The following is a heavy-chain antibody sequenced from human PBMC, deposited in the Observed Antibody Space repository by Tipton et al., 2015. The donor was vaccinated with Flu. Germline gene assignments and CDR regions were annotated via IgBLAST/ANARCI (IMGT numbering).Heavy chain of an antibody. CDR2: IDPSDSYT. Sequence: GAEVKKPGASVKISCKASGHTFTKYYIHWVRQAPGQGLEWMGIIDPSDSYTTYTQKFQGRVTMTRDTSTGTVYMEVTSLRSEDTAVYYCATEAAVAGLKRFESWGQGTPVIVSS. D-gene: IGHD6-19*01. V-gene: IGHV1-46*01. CDR1: GHTFTKYY. J-gene: IGHJ4*02. CDR3: ATEAAVAGLKRFES.